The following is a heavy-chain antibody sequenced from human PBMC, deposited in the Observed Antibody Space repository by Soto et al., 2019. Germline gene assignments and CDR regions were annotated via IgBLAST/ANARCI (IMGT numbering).Heavy chain of an antibody. CDR2: INHSGST. CDR3: AGGGHQLIRVYYYGSGSYSV. J-gene: IGHJ4*02. CDR1: GVSFSDYY. V-gene: IGHV4-34*01. Sequence: SETLSLTCAVYGVSFSDYYWSWIRQPPGKGLEWIGEINHSGSTNYIPSLKSRVTISVDTSKNQFSLKLSSVTAADTAVYYCAGGGHQLIRVYYYGSGSYSVWGQGTLVTVPS. D-gene: IGHD3-10*01.